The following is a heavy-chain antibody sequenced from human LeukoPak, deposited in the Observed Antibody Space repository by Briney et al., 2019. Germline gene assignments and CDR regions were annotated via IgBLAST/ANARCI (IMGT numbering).Heavy chain of an antibody. J-gene: IGHJ4*02. Sequence: ETLSLTCAVSGGSISNYYWSWIWQPPGKGLEWIWYIYYSGSTSYNPSLKSRVTISIDTSRNQFSLNLRSVTAADTAVYCCARHLGRYFDYWGQGTVVSVSS. V-gene: IGHV4-59*08. CDR1: GGSISNYY. CDR2: IYYSGST. CDR3: ARHLGRYFDY. D-gene: IGHD3-9*01.